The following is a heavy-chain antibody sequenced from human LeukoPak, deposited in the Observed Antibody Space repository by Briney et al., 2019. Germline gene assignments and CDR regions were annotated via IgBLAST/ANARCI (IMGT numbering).Heavy chain of an antibody. CDR2: INAGNGNT. V-gene: IGHV1-3*01. J-gene: IGHJ5*02. CDR1: GYTFTSYA. CDR3: ARYYSGYCSGGSCSWFDP. D-gene: IGHD2-15*01. Sequence: EASVKVSCKASGYTFTSYAMHWVRQAPGQRLEWMGWINAGNGNTKYSQKFQGRVTITGDTSARTAYMELSSLRSEDTAMYYCARYYSGYCSGGSCSWFDPWGQGTLVTVSS.